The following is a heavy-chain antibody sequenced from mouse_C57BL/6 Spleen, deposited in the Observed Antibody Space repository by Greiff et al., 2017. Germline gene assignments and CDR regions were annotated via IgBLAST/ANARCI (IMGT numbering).Heavy chain of an antibody. V-gene: IGHV1-52*01. Sequence: VKLQQPGAELVRPGSSVKLSCKASGYTFTSYWMHWVKQRPIQGLEWIGNIDPSDSETHYNQKFKDKATLTVDKSSSTAYMQLSSLTSEDSAVYYCARVNGSSYKNYFDYWGQGTTLTVSS. CDR2: IDPSDSET. D-gene: IGHD1-1*01. CDR1: GYTFTSYW. CDR3: ARVNGSSYKNYFDY. J-gene: IGHJ2*01.